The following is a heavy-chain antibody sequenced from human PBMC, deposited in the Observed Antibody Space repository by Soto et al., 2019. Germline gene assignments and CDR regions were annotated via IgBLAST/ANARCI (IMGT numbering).Heavy chain of an antibody. Sequence: SETLSLTCTVAGGSLSSYYLSWIRPPPGKGLEWIGYIYYSGSTNYNPSLKSRVTISVDTSKNQFSLKLSSVTAADTAVYYCARDQVHYDSSGSGHYGMDVWGQGTTVTVSS. J-gene: IGHJ6*02. D-gene: IGHD3-22*01. CDR1: GGSLSSYY. V-gene: IGHV4-59*01. CDR3: ARDQVHYDSSGSGHYGMDV. CDR2: IYYSGST.